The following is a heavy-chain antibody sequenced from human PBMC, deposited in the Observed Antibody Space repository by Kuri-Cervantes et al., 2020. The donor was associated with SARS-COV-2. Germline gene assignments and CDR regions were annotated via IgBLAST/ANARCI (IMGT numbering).Heavy chain of an antibody. CDR2: INHSGST. CDR1: GGSFSGYK. CDR3: ARGRLRNNWFDP. J-gene: IGHJ5*02. Sequence: SETLSLTCAVYGGSFSGYKWNWIRQSPGKGLEWIGEINHSGSTNYNPSLKSRVTISVDTSKNQFSLKLSSVTAADTAVYYCARGRLRNNWFDPWGQGTLVTVSS. D-gene: IGHD4/OR15-4a*01. V-gene: IGHV4-34*01.